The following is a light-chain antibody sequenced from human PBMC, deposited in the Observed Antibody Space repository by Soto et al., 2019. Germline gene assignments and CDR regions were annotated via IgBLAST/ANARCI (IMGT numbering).Light chain of an antibody. J-gene: IGKJ4*01. Sequence: EIVMTQSPATLSVSPGERATVSCRASQSVSIKLAWYQQKPGQAPRLLIYAASTRATDIPARFSGSESGTEFTLTISSLQSEDSAVYYCQQYNDWPPQLTFGGGTKVEIK. CDR2: AAS. V-gene: IGKV3-15*01. CDR1: QSVSIK. CDR3: QQYNDWPPQLT.